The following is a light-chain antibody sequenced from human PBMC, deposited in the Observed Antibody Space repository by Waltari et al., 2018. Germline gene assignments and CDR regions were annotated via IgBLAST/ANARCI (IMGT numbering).Light chain of an antibody. V-gene: IGKV1-39*01. Sequence: DIQMPQSPSSLSASVGDRVPIPCRASQSISRYLNWYQQKPGKAPKLLIYAASSLQSGVPSRFSGSGSGTDFTLTISSLQPEDFATYYCQQSYSAPPLTFGGGTKVEIK. J-gene: IGKJ4*01. CDR3: QQSYSAPPLT. CDR1: QSISRY. CDR2: AAS.